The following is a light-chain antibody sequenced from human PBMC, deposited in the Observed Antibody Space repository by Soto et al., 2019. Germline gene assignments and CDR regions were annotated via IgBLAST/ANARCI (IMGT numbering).Light chain of an antibody. V-gene: IGLV2-8*01. Sequence: QSALTQPPSASGSPGQSVTISCTGTSSDVGGYNYVSWYQQHPGKAPKLMIYEVSKRPSGVPDRFSGSKSGNTASLTVSGLQAEDEADYYRSSYAGSSILVFGGGTKLTVL. CDR1: SSDVGGYNY. J-gene: IGLJ3*02. CDR3: SSYAGSSILV. CDR2: EVS.